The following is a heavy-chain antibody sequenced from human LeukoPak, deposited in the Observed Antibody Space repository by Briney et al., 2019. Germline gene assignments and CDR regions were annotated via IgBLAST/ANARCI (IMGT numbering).Heavy chain of an antibody. CDR3: AREWVRYNWNDANYYYMDV. CDR2: ISSSSSYI. Sequence: PGGSLRLSRAASGFTFSSYSMNWVRQAPGKGLEWVSSISSSSSYIYYADSVKGRFTISRDNAKNSLYLQMNSLRAEDTAVYYCAREWVRYNWNDANYYYMDVWGKGTTVTVSS. V-gene: IGHV3-21*01. J-gene: IGHJ6*03. CDR1: GFTFSSYS. D-gene: IGHD1-20*01.